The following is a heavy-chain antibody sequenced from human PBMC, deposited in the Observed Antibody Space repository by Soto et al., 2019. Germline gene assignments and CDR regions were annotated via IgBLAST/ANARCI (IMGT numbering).Heavy chain of an antibody. D-gene: IGHD3-16*01. CDR2: ISYDGSNK. V-gene: IGHV3-30*18. CDR1: GFTFSSYG. Sequence: QVQLVESGGGVVQPGRSLRLSCAASGFTFSSYGMHWVRQAPGKGLEWVAVISYDGSNKYYADSVKGRFTISRDNSKNTMYLQMKSLRAEDTAVYYCSKLGEKGSRAYYFDYWGQGTLVTVSS. J-gene: IGHJ4*02. CDR3: SKLGEKGSRAYYFDY.